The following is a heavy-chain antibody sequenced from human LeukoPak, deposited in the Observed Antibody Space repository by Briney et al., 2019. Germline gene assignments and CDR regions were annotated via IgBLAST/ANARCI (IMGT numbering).Heavy chain of an antibody. Sequence: ASVKVSCKASGYTFTGYYLHWVRQAPGQGLEWMGWINPSGGTNYAQKFQGRVTMTRDTSISTAYMELSRLRSDDTAVYYCARDTQLERRVFDPWGQGTLVTVSS. CDR1: GYTFTGYY. J-gene: IGHJ5*02. CDR3: ARDTQLERRVFDP. V-gene: IGHV1-2*02. CDR2: INPSGGT. D-gene: IGHD1-1*01.